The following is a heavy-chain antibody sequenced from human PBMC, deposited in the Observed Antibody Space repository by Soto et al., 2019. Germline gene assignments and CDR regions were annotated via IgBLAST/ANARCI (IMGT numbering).Heavy chain of an antibody. Sequence: QVQVVQSGAEVKKPGASVKVSCKVSGYTLTDLAMHWVRQAPGKGLEWVGGFDPDDGETIYAQKFQGRVTMTEDTSTDPAYMELSSLRSEDTAVYYCATRGTRWLQSAFASWGQGTLVTVSS. J-gene: IGHJ4*02. D-gene: IGHD1-1*01. CDR1: GYTLTDLA. CDR3: ATRGTRWLQSAFAS. CDR2: FDPDDGET. V-gene: IGHV1-24*01.